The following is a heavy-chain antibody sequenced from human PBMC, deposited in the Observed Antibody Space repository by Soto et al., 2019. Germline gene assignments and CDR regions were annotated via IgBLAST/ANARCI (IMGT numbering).Heavy chain of an antibody. CDR3: VKDWGREYLDY. V-gene: IGHV3-33*06. D-gene: IGHD7-27*01. CDR1: GFSFRNYG. Sequence: QVQLVESGGGVVQPGRSLRLSCAASGFSFRNYGMHWVRQAPGKGLEWVAVIWYDGSDTYYADSVKGRFTISRDNSKNTLSLQMNSLRGEDTAVYYCVKDWGREYLDYWGQGTLVTVSS. J-gene: IGHJ4*02. CDR2: IWYDGSDT.